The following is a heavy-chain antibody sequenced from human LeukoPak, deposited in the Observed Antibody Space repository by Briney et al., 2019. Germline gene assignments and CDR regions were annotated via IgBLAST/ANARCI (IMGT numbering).Heavy chain of an antibody. D-gene: IGHD1-26*01. J-gene: IGHJ3*02. CDR2: ISSSGSTI. CDR3: ARAVGSYDAFDI. CDR1: GFTFSDYY. V-gene: IGHV3-11*04. Sequence: GGSLRLSCAASGFTFSDYYMSWIRQAPGKWLEWVSYISSSGSTIYYADSVKGRFTISRDNATNSLYLQMNSLRAEDTAVYYCARAVGSYDAFDIWGRGTMVTVSS.